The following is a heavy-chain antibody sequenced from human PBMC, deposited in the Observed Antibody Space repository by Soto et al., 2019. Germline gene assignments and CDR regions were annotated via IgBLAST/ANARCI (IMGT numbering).Heavy chain of an antibody. CDR3: ARGPINILGLFSPTPIWFHY. V-gene: IGHV1-3*01. Sequence: QVQLVQSGAEVKKPGASVKVSCKASGSTFTSYAMHWVRQAPGQRLEWMGWINAGNGNTKYSQKLQGRVTITRDTATSTPYMFSSSLRSEDSAVYYCARGPINILGLFSPTPIWFHYWVQRTMVPVSS. CDR1: GSTFTSYA. CDR2: INAGNGNT. J-gene: IGHJ4*02. D-gene: IGHD3-3*01.